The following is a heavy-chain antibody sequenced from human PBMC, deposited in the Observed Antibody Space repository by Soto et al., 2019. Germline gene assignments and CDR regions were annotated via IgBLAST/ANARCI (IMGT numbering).Heavy chain of an antibody. J-gene: IGHJ6*02. CDR2: IIPISDTT. D-gene: IGHD2-2*01. V-gene: IGHV1-69*06. CDR1: GGTFSSYA. CDR3: ARSQGSSTSLEIYYYYDDGMDV. Sequence: QVQLVQSGAEVKKPGSSVKVSCKASGGTFSSYAISWVRQAPGQGLEWMGGIIPISDTTNYAQKFQGRVTITPDKSTSTANMELSSLRSEDTAVYYCARSQGSSTSLEIYYYYDDGMDVWGQGTTVTVSS.